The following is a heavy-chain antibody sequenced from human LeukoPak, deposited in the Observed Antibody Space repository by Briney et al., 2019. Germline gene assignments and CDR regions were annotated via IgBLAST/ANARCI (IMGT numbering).Heavy chain of an antibody. Sequence: GGSLRLSCTASGFTFGDYAMSWVRQAPGKGLEWVGFIRSKAYGGTTEYAASVKGRFTILRDDSKSIAYLQMNSLKTEDTAVYYCTREVLRFSSTLCDYWGQGTLVTVSS. CDR2: IRSKAYGGTT. V-gene: IGHV3-49*04. CDR1: GFTFGDYA. D-gene: IGHD3-3*01. CDR3: TREVLRFSSTLCDY. J-gene: IGHJ4*02.